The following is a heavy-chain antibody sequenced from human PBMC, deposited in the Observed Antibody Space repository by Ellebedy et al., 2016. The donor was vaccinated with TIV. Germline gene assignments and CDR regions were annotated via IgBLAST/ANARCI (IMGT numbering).Heavy chain of an antibody. CDR3: ARGQGAY. CDR2: IYHSGST. J-gene: IGHJ4*02. CDR1: GYSISSGYY. Sequence: MPSETLSLTCTVSGYSISSGYYWGWIRQPPGKGLEWIGTIYHSGSTYHNPSLKSRVTISVDTSKNQFSLQLSSVTAADTAVYYCARGQGAYWGQGTLVTVSS. V-gene: IGHV4-38-2*02.